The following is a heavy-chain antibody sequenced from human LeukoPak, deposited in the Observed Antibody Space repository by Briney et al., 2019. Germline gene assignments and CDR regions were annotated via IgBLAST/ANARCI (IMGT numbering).Heavy chain of an antibody. D-gene: IGHD3-10*01. CDR1: GYTLSSHS. CDR3: ARGEYDLLGDY. V-gene: IGHV1-18*01. J-gene: IGHJ4*02. Sequence: ASVKVSCKTSGYTLSSHSMNWVRQAPGQGLEWLGWISPYNGNTKYAQKIQGRATMITDISTSTAYLELRSLTSDDTAVYYCARGEYDLLGDYWGQGTLVTVSS. CDR2: ISPYNGNT.